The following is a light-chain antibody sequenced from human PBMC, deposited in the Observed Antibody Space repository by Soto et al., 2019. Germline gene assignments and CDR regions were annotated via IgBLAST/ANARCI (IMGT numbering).Light chain of an antibody. J-gene: IGKJ2*01. Sequence: STLSAFVGDTVTITCRASQSISHWLAWYQQRPGRAPKLLIYDASSLESGVPSRFSGSGSGTEFTLTISSLQPDDFATYYCQQYSAYPYTFGHGTKVDI. CDR2: DAS. CDR3: QQYSAYPYT. V-gene: IGKV1-5*01. CDR1: QSISHW.